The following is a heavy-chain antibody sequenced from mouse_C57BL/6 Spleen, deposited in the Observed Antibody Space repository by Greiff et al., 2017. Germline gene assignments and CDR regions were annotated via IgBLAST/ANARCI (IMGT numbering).Heavy chain of an antibody. D-gene: IGHD2-3*01. V-gene: IGHV2-9-1*01. J-gene: IGHJ2*01. CDR1: GFSLTSYA. Sequence: VKLMESGPGLVAPSQSLSITCTVSGFSLTSYAISWVRQPPGKGLEWLGVIWTGGGTNYHSALKSRLSISKDNSKSQVFLKMNSLQTEDTARYYCARKWGGLLHYFDDWGQGTTLTVSS. CDR3: ARKWGGLLHYFDD. CDR2: IWTGGGT.